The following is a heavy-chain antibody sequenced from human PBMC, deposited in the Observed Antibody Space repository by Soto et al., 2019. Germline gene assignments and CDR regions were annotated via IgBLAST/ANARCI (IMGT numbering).Heavy chain of an antibody. CDR2: IYYSGNT. D-gene: IGHD3-3*01. CDR3: ARHGSGYDYGMDV. CDR1: GGSSISHNNY. J-gene: IGHJ6*02. Sequence: GALSGTCTVSGGSSISHNNYWGWIRQPPGKGLEWIGSIYYSGNTYYNPSLKSRVTISLDMSKNQFSLKLSSVTAADTAVYYCARHGSGYDYGMDVWGPGTTVHVS. V-gene: IGHV4-39*01.